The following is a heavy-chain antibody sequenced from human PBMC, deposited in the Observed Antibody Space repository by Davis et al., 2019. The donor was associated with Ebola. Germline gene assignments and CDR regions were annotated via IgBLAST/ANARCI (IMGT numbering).Heavy chain of an antibody. V-gene: IGHV3-21*01. J-gene: IGHJ6*02. CDR2: ISSSSRYI. Sequence: GESLKISCAASGFTFSSYSMNWVRQAPGKGLEWVSSISSSSRYIYYADSVKGRFTISRDNAKNSLYLQMNSLRAEDTAVYYCAAPRITGTSGYYYGMDVWGQGTTVTVSS. CDR1: GFTFSSYS. D-gene: IGHD1-20*01. CDR3: AAPRITGTSGYYYGMDV.